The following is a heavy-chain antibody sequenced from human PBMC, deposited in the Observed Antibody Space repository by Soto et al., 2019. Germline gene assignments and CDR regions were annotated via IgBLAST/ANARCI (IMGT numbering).Heavy chain of an antibody. Sequence: PSETLSLTCTVSGGSISSGGYYWSWIRQHPGKGLEWIGYIYYSGSTYYNPSLKSRVTISVDTSKNQFSLKLGSVTAADTAVYYCARDGRFLEWLLPNYYYYGMDVWGQGTTVTVSS. D-gene: IGHD3-3*01. J-gene: IGHJ6*02. CDR3: ARDGRFLEWLLPNYYYYGMDV. V-gene: IGHV4-31*03. CDR1: GGSISSGGYY. CDR2: IYYSGST.